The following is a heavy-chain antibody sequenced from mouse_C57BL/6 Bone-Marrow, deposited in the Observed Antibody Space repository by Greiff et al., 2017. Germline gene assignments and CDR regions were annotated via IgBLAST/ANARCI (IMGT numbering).Heavy chain of an antibody. CDR3: AREGTTVVAPFDY. D-gene: IGHD1-1*01. Sequence: QVQLQQPGAELVMPGASVKLSCKASGYTFTSYWMHWVKQRPGQGLEWIGETDPSDSYTNYNQKFKGKSTLTVDKSSSTAYMQLSSLTSEDSAVYYCAREGTTVVAPFDYWGQGTTLTVSS. J-gene: IGHJ2*01. CDR2: TDPSDSYT. CDR1: GYTFTSYW. V-gene: IGHV1-69*01.